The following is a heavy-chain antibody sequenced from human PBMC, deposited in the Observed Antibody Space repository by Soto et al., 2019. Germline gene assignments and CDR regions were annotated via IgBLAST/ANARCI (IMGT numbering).Heavy chain of an antibody. CDR3: ARAPVLLWFGELSGHFDY. Sequence: SVKVSCKASGGTFSIYAISWVRQAPGQGLEWMGGIIPIFGTANYAQKFQGRVTITADESTSTAYMELSSLRSEDTAVYYCARAPVLLWFGELSGHFDYWGQGTLVTVSS. J-gene: IGHJ4*02. V-gene: IGHV1-69*13. CDR2: IIPIFGTA. CDR1: GGTFSIYA. D-gene: IGHD3-10*01.